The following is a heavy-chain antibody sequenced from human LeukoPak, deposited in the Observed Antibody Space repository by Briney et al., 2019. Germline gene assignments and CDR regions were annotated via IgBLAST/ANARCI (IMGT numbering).Heavy chain of an antibody. Sequence: GASVKVSCKASGGTFSSYAMSWVRQAPGKGLEWVSAISGSGGSTYYADSVKGRFTISRDNSKNTLYLQMNSLRAEDTAVYYCAKVAVVKDYYYYMDVWGKGTTVTVSS. CDR1: GGTFSSYA. D-gene: IGHD4-23*01. CDR3: AKVAVVKDYYYYMDV. CDR2: ISGSGGST. V-gene: IGHV3-23*01. J-gene: IGHJ6*03.